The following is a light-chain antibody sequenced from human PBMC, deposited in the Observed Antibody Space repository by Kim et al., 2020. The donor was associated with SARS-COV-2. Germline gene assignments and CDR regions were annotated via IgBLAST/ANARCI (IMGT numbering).Light chain of an antibody. Sequence: SYELTQPPSVSVVPGKTARITCGGNNIGSKSVHWYQQKPGQAPVLVIYYDSDRPSGIPERFSGSNSGNTATLTISRVEAGDEADYYCQVWDSSSDVLFGGGTQLTVL. CDR1: NIGSKS. CDR2: YDS. V-gene: IGLV3-21*04. CDR3: QVWDSSSDVL. J-gene: IGLJ2*01.